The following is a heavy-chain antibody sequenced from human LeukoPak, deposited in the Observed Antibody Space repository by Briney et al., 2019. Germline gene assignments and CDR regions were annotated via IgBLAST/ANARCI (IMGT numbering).Heavy chain of an antibody. Sequence: SVKVSCKASGGTFSSYAISWVRQAPGQGLEWMGGIIPIFGTANYAQKFQGRVTITADESTSTAYMELSSLRSEDTTVYYCARDVGAYYGSGSYSAGFAYWGQGTLVTVSS. V-gene: IGHV1-69*13. J-gene: IGHJ4*02. D-gene: IGHD3-10*01. CDR3: ARDVGAYYGSGSYSAGFAY. CDR2: IIPIFGTA. CDR1: GGTFSSYA.